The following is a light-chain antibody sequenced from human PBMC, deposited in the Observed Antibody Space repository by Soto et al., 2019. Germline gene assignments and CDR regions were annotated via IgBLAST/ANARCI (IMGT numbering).Light chain of an antibody. CDR1: SSDVGSYNL. J-gene: IGLJ1*01. V-gene: IGLV2-23*01. CDR2: EGS. Sequence: QSLLTHPASLSGSPGQSITISCTGTSSDVGSYNLVSWYQQHPGKAPKLMIYEGSKRPSGVSNRFSGSKSGNTASLTISGLQAEDEADYYCCSYAGSSTPYVFGTGTKVTVL. CDR3: CSYAGSSTPYV.